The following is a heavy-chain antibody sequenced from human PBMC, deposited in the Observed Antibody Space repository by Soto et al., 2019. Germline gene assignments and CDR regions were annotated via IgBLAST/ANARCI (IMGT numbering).Heavy chain of an antibody. D-gene: IGHD5-12*01. J-gene: IGHJ4*02. CDR3: ARDTQRGYSGYFDS. CDR1: GGSLSSGGYY. Sequence: QVQLQESGPGLVKPSQTLSLSCTVSGGSLSSGGYYWSWIRQHPGKGLEWIGFIYYSGSPYYNPSLKSRVTLSVDTSQNQFSLKLSSVTAADTAVYYCARDTQRGYSGYFDSWGQGTLVTVSS. CDR2: IYYSGSP. V-gene: IGHV4-31*03.